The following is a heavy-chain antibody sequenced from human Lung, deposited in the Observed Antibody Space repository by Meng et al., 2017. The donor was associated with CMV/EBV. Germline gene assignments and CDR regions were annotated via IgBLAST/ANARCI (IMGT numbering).Heavy chain of an antibody. Sequence: LXCTVSGGXISSSSYYWGWIRQPPGKGLEWIGSIYYSGSTYYNPSLKSRVTISVDTSKNQFSLKLSSVTAADTAVYYCARDLYCSSTSCYLEYYYYGMDVXGQGXTVTVSS. V-gene: IGHV4-39*07. J-gene: IGHJ6*02. D-gene: IGHD2-2*01. CDR2: IYYSGST. CDR1: GGXISSSSYY. CDR3: ARDLYCSSTSCYLEYYYYGMDV.